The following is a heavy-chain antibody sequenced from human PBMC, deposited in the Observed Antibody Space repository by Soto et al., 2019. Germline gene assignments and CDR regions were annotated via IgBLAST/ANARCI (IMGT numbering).Heavy chain of an antibody. CDR2: IRRRAADI. D-gene: IGHD1-26*01. Sequence: EVRLVESGGGLVEPGGSLTLSCSASGFPFSSHSMNWVRQAPGKGLEWVSSIRRRAADIYYANSVKGRFTISRDDATNSVSLQMVSLGPDAASVYSCATSTIAMSGPNAAAFDMWGQATVVTVT. J-gene: IGHJ3*02. V-gene: IGHV3-21*01. CDR1: GFPFSSHS. CDR3: ATSTIAMSGPNAAAFDM.